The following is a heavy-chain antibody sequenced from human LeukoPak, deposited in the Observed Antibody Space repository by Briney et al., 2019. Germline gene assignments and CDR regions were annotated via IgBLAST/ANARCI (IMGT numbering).Heavy chain of an antibody. CDR2: ISGSGGRT. CDR3: AKGPRTVELRWFDP. V-gene: IGHV3-23*01. CDR1: GFTFSSYA. D-gene: IGHD1-7*01. Sequence: GGSLRLSCAASGFTFSSYAMSWDRQAPGKGLEWVSAISGSGGRTYYADSVRGRFTISRDNSKNTLYLQMNSLRAEDTAVYYCAKGPRTVELRWFDPWGQGTLVTVSS. J-gene: IGHJ5*02.